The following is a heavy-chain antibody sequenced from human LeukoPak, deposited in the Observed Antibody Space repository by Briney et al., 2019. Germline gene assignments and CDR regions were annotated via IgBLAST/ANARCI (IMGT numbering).Heavy chain of an antibody. CDR3: ARARYDFWSGGTAPYMDV. CDR1: GYTFTGYY. J-gene: IGHJ6*03. Sequence: ASVKVSCKASGYTFTGYYMHWVRQAPGQGLEWMGWINPNSGGTNYAQKFQGRVTMTRDTSISTAYMELSRLRPDDTAVYYCARARYDFWSGGTAPYMDVWGKGTTVTVSS. D-gene: IGHD3-3*01. CDR2: INPNSGGT. V-gene: IGHV1-2*02.